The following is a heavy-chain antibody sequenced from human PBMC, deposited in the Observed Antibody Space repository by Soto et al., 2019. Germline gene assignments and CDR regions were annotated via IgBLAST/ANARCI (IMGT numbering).Heavy chain of an antibody. CDR1: GYTFTSYG. J-gene: IGHJ4*02. V-gene: IGHV1-18*04. Sequence: AASVKVSCKASGYTFTSYGISWVRQAPGQGLEWMGWISAYNGNTNYAQKLQGRVTMTTDTSTSTAYMELRSLRSDDTAVYYCARDATVVVVAVTQYFDYWGQGTLVTVSS. CDR3: ARDATVVVVAVTQYFDY. D-gene: IGHD2-15*01. CDR2: ISAYNGNT.